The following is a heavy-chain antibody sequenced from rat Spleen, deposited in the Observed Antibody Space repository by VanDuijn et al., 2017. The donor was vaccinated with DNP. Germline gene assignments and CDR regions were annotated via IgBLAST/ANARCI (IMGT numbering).Heavy chain of an antibody. J-gene: IGHJ3*01. CDR2: ITNTGDST. Sequence: EVLLVESDGGLVQPGRSLKLSCAVSGFTFSDYYMAWVRQAPAKGLEWVATITNTGDSTYYSDSVKGRFSISRDNAKSTLYLQVNSLRSEDTATYYCARLGYYDGSYPNWFAYWGQGTLVTVSS. V-gene: IGHV5-29*01. D-gene: IGHD1-12*03. CDR1: GFTFSDYY. CDR3: ARLGYYDGSYPNWFAY.